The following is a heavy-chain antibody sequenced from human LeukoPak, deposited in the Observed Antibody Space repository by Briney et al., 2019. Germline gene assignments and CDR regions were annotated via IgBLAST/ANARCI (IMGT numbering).Heavy chain of an antibody. CDR2: FSGRGGST. J-gene: IGHJ5*02. D-gene: IGHD5-12*01. V-gene: IGHV3-23*01. CDR1: GFTFSNSA. Sequence: SGGSLRLSCAAPGFTFSNSAMSWVRQAPGKGLEWVSAFSGRGGSTYYADSVKGRFTISRDNSKNTLYLQMNSLRAEDTAVYYCAKVTGSGYDYWFDPWGQGTLVTVSS. CDR3: AKVTGSGYDYWFDP.